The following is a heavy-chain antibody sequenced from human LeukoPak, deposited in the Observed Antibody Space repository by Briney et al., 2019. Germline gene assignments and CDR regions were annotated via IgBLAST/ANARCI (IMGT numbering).Heavy chain of an antibody. CDR2: INPNSGCT. D-gene: IGHD3-9*01. CDR3: ARVLRYFDWPDY. V-gene: IGHV1-2*04. CDR1: GYTLTGYY. J-gene: IGHJ4*02. Sequence: GAPVKVSCKASGYTLTGYYMHWVRQAPGQGLEGMGWINPNSGCTNYAQKFQGWVTMIRDTSISTAYMELSRLRSDDTAVYYCARVLRYFDWPDYWGQGTLVTVSS.